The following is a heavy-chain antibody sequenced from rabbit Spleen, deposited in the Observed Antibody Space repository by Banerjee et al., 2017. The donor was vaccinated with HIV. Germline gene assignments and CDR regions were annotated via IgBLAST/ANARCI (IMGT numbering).Heavy chain of an antibody. D-gene: IGHD8-1*01. J-gene: IGHJ6*01. V-gene: IGHV1S45*01. CDR3: ARDTGTSFSTYGMDL. CDR1: GFSFGSNYY. CDR2: IYAGSSGAT. Sequence: QEQLEESGGGLVKPEGSLTLTCKASGFSFGSNYYMCWVRQAPGKGLEWIASIYAGSSGATYSATWAKGRFTISKTSSTTVTLQMTSLTVADTATYFCARDTGTSFSTYGMDLWGPGTLVTVS.